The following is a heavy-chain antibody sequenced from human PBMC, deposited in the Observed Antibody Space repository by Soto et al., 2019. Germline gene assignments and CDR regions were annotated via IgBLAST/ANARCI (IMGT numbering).Heavy chain of an antibody. Sequence: QVQLQESGPGLVKPSETLSLTCTVSGGSISSYYWSWIRQPPGKGLEWIGYIYYSGSTNYNPSLKSRVTISVDTPKNQFSLKLSSVTAADTAVYYCARGGVFWSGNDAFDIWGQGTMVTVSS. J-gene: IGHJ3*02. CDR2: IYYSGST. CDR3: ARGGVFWSGNDAFDI. CDR1: GGSISSYY. D-gene: IGHD3-3*01. V-gene: IGHV4-59*01.